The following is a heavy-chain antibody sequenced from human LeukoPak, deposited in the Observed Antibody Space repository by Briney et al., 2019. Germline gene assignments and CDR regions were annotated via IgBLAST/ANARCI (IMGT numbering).Heavy chain of an antibody. V-gene: IGHV4-61*02. CDR3: ARDHFWSGSFDY. D-gene: IGHD3-3*01. Sequence: GRIYTSGSTNYNPSLKSRVTISVDTSKNQFSLKLSSVTAADTAVYYCARDHFWSGSFDYWGQGTLVTVSS. CDR2: IYTSGST. J-gene: IGHJ4*02.